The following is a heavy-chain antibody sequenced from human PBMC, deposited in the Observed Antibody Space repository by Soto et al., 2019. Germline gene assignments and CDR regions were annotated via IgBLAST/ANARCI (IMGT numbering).Heavy chain of an antibody. J-gene: IGHJ5*02. Sequence: QVQLVQSGAEVKKPGASVKVSCKASGYTFTSYGISWVRQAPGQGLEWMGWISANNGNTKYAQNFQGRVTMTTDTSTSTAYMELRILRSDDTAVYYCARAYSPGLFDPWGQGTLVTVSS. CDR2: ISANNGNT. V-gene: IGHV1-18*01. CDR1: GYTFTSYG. CDR3: ARAYSPGLFDP. D-gene: IGHD2-15*01.